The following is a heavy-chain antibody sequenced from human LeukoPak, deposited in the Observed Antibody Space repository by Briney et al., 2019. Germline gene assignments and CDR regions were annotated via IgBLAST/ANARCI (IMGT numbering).Heavy chain of an antibody. J-gene: IGHJ4*02. D-gene: IGHD6-13*01. CDR1: GFTFSSYW. Sequence: GGSLRLSCAASGFTFSSYWMSWVRQAPGKGLEWVANIKKDGSGKYYVDSVKGRFTISRDNAKNSLYLQMNRLRAEDTAVYYCVREQFLGAAAGQGGSYDYWGQGTLVTVSS. CDR3: VREQFLGAAAGQGGSYDY. V-gene: IGHV3-7*04. CDR2: IKKDGSGK.